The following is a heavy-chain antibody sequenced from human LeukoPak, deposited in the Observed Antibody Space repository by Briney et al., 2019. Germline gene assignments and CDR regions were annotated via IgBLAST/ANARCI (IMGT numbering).Heavy chain of an antibody. CDR2: ISSSGSTI. V-gene: IGHV3-11*01. CDR3: ARVQPHYYDSSGYPPDY. CDR1: GFTFSDYY. J-gene: IGHJ4*02. Sequence: PGGSLRLSCAASGFTFSDYYMSCIRQAPGKWMEWVLYISSSGSTIYYADSVKGRFTISRDNAKNSLYLQMNSLRAEDTAVYYCARVQPHYYDSSGYPPDYWGQGTLVTVSS. D-gene: IGHD3-22*01.